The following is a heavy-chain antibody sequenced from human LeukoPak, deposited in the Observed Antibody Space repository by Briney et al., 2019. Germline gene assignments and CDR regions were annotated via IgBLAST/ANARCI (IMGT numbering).Heavy chain of an antibody. J-gene: IGHJ1*01. CDR2: ISSSSSYI. Sequence: GGSLRLSCAASGFTFDDYAMHWVRQAPGKGLEWVSSISSSSSYIYYADSVKGRFTISRDNAKNSLYLQMNSLRAEDTAVYYCARDADTDYDYVWGSYRYTAYFQHWGQGTLVTVSS. V-gene: IGHV3-21*01. D-gene: IGHD3-16*02. CDR1: GFTFDDYA. CDR3: ARDADTDYDYVWGSYRYTAYFQH.